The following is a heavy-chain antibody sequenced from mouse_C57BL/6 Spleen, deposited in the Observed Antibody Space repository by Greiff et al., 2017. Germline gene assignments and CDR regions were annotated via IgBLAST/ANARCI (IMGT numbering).Heavy chain of an antibody. J-gene: IGHJ2*01. CDR3: ARGDYSNFSYYFDY. CDR1: GYAFSSSW. D-gene: IGHD2-5*01. CDR2: IYPGDGDT. V-gene: IGHV1-82*01. Sequence: VKLMESGPELVKPGASVKISCKASGYAFSSSWMNWVKQRPGKGLEWIGRIYPGDGDTNYNGKFKGKATLTADKSSSTAYMQLSSLTSEDSAVYFCARGDYSNFSYYFDYWGQGTTLTVSS.